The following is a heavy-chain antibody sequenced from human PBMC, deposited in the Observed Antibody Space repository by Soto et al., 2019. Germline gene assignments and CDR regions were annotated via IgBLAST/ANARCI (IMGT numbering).Heavy chain of an antibody. CDR2: IWYDGSNK. Sequence: GGSLRLSCAASGFTFSSYGMHWVRQAPGKGLEWVAVIWYDGSNKYYADSVKGRFTISRDNSKNTLYLQMNSLRAEDTAVYYCARDRILVRSYSNYSWFDPWGQGTLVTVSS. D-gene: IGHD4-4*01. CDR1: GFTFSSYG. J-gene: IGHJ5*02. V-gene: IGHV3-33*01. CDR3: ARDRILVRSYSNYSWFDP.